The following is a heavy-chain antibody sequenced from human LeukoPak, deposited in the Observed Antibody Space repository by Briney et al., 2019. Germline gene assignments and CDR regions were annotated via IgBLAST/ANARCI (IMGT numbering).Heavy chain of an antibody. Sequence: GGSLRLSCAASGFTFSSYGMHWVRQAPGKGREGVAVISYDGSNKYYADSVKGRFTISRDNSKNTLYLQMDSLRAEDAAVYYCAKIRVVPSDYFDYWGQGTLVTVSS. J-gene: IGHJ4*02. CDR2: ISYDGSNK. V-gene: IGHV3-30*18. CDR1: GFTFSSYG. CDR3: AKIRVVPSDYFDY. D-gene: IGHD3-22*01.